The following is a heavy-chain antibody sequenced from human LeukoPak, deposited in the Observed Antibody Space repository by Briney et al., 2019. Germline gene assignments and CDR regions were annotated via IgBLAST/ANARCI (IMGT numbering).Heavy chain of an antibody. Sequence: GASVKVSCKASGYTFTNYGITWVRQAPGQGLEWMGWISPNNGNTNYARKFQGRVTMTTDTSTSTAYMELRSLRSDDTAVYYCARDRVPQNAVATITGNYWGQGSLVTVSS. J-gene: IGHJ4*02. CDR1: GYTFTNYG. CDR3: ARDRVPQNAVATITGNY. CDR2: ISPNNGNT. V-gene: IGHV1-18*01. D-gene: IGHD5-12*01.